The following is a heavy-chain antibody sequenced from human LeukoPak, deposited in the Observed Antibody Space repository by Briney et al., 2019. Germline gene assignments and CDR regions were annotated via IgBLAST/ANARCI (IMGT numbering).Heavy chain of an antibody. J-gene: IGHJ4*02. CDR3: ARAFADGYNSSPFDY. D-gene: IGHD5-24*01. CDR1: GFTFSSYS. Sequence: GGSLRLSCAASGFTFSSYSMNWVRQAPGKGLEWVSSISSSSSYIYYADSVKGRFTISRDNAKNSLYLQMNSLRAEDTAMYYCARAFADGYNSSPFDYWGQGTLVTVSS. V-gene: IGHV3-21*01. CDR2: ISSSSSYI.